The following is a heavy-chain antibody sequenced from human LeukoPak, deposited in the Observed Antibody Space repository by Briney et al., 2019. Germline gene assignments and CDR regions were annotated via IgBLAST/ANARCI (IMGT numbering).Heavy chain of an antibody. D-gene: IGHD6-19*01. V-gene: IGHV1-8*02. CDR1: GYTFTNHD. J-gene: IGHJ6*03. Sequence: ASVKVSCKVSGYTFTNHDINWVRQATGQGLEWMGWMNPISGNTGYPQKFQGRVTISRNISISTAYMELSGLRSEDTAVYYCARTGGGAVADSYYYYYMDVWGKGTTVTVSS. CDR2: MNPISGNT. CDR3: ARTGGGAVADSYYYYYMDV.